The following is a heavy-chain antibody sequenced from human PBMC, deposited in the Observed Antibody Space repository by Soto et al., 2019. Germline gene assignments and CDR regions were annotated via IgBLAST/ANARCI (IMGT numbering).Heavy chain of an antibody. CDR2: IYYSGST. CDR1: GGSISSRGYY. D-gene: IGHD3-10*01. J-gene: IGHJ5*01. Sequence: SETLSLTCTVSGGSISSRGYYWGWIRQPPGKGLEWIGTIYYSGSTYYNPSLKSRVTISRDNSKSTLYLQMNSLRAEDTAVYYCAKDHGTYGPNWIDSWGQGTLVTVSS. CDR3: AKDHGTYGPNWIDS. V-gene: IGHV4-39*07.